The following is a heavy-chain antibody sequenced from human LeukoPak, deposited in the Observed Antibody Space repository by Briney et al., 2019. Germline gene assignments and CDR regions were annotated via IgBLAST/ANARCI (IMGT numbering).Heavy chain of an antibody. D-gene: IGHD5-12*01. Sequence: PSETLSLTCTVSGGSISSYYWSWIRQPPGKGLEWIGYIYYSGSTNYNPSLKSRVTISVDTSKNQFSLKLSSVTAADTAVYYCARSPRSGYDLWDAPGEAKPNWFDPWGQGTLVTVSS. V-gene: IGHV4-59*01. CDR2: IYYSGST. CDR1: GGSISSYY. CDR3: ARSPRSGYDLWDAPGEAKPNWFDP. J-gene: IGHJ5*02.